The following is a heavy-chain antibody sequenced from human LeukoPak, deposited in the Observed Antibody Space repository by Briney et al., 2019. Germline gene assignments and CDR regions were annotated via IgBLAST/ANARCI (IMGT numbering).Heavy chain of an antibody. CDR2: VNSDGGSS. CDR3: VRRQTSTSGFDH. V-gene: IGHV3-74*03. CDR1: GFTFSSYW. J-gene: IGHJ4*02. Sequence: GSLRLSCAASGFTFSSYWMHWVRQAPGKGLVWVSRVNSDGGSSKYADSVKGRLTISRDNAKNTLYLRMNSLRAEDTALYYCVRRQTSTSGFDHWGQGTLVTVSS. D-gene: IGHD6-6*01.